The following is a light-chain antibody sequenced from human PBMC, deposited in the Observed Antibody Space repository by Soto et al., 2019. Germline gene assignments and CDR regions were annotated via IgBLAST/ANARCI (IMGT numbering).Light chain of an antibody. CDR1: QSLLHRSGYNA. Sequence: DIVMTQSPLSLPVTPGEAASISCRSSQSLLHRSGYNALDWYLQKPGQSPRLLIFLGSNRASGVPDRFRGSGSGTDFTLTISRVEAEDVGDYYYMQARQTPITFGGGTSVEIK. CDR2: LGS. V-gene: IGKV2-28*01. CDR3: MQARQTPIT. J-gene: IGKJ4*01.